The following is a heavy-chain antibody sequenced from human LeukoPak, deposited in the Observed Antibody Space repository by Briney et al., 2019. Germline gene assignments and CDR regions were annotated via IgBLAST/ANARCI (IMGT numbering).Heavy chain of an antibody. V-gene: IGHV5-10-1*01. J-gene: IGHJ4*02. CDR1: GYSFTSYW. D-gene: IGHD6-13*01. CDR2: IDPSDSYT. CDR3: AGSTYSSSWYL. Sequence: GESLQIPCKGSGYSFTSYWISWVRQMPGKGLEWMGRIDPSDSYTNYSPSFQGHVTISADKSISTAYLQWSSLKASDTAMYYCAGSTYSSSWYLWGQGTLVTVSS.